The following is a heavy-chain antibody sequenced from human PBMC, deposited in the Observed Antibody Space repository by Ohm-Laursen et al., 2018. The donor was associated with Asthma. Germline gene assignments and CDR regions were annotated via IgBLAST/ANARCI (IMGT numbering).Heavy chain of an antibody. CDR2: LHHSGKT. J-gene: IGHJ5*02. V-gene: IGHV4-61*01. D-gene: IGHD3-9*01. Sequence: SETLSLTCTVSGGSVSSESHYWSWIRQSPGKGLEGIEYLHHSGKTNYNPSLKRRVTMSVDTSKNQFSLKLFSVTAADTAVYYCARANYDLATGYKYYFDPWGQGTLVTVSS. CDR1: GGSVSSESHY. CDR3: ARANYDLATGYKYYFDP.